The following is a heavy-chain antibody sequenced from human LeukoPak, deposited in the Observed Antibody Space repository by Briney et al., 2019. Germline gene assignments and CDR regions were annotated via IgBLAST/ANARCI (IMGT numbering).Heavy chain of an antibody. V-gene: IGHV1-2*06. CDR2: INPNSGDT. Sequence: ASVKVSCKASGYTFTVYYMHWVRQAPGQGLEWMGRINPNSGDTNYAQKFQGRVTMTRDTSINTAYMELSRLRSDDTAVYYCAKARHSSGWYGQLGAFDIWGQGTMVTVSS. D-gene: IGHD6-19*01. CDR3: AKARHSSGWYGQLGAFDI. CDR1: GYTFTVYY. J-gene: IGHJ3*02.